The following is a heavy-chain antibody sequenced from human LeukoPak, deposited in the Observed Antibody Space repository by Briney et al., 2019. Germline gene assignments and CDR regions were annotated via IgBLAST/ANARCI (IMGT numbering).Heavy chain of an antibody. CDR2: IYYSGST. V-gene: IGHV4-39*01. D-gene: IGHD3-22*01. CDR1: GDSISSSSYY. J-gene: IGHJ5*02. Sequence: SETLSLTCTVSGDSISSSSYYWAWIRQPPGKGLEWIGSIYYSGSTYYNPSLKSRVTMSVDTSKNQFSLKLSSLTAADTAVFYCARHDEYYYDSSGYFSPWGQGTLVTVSS. CDR3: ARHDEYYYDSSGYFSP.